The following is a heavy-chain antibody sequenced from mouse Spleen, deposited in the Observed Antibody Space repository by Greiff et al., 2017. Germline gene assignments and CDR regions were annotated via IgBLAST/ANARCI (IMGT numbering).Heavy chain of an antibody. J-gene: IGHJ3*01. CDR1: GFTFTDYY. V-gene: IGHV7-3*02. Sequence: EVQGVESGGGLVQPGGSLRLSCATSGFTFTDYYMSWVRQPPGKALEWLGFIRNKANGYTTEYSASVKGRFTISRDNSQSILYLQMNTLRAEDSATYYCARDWTVAYWGQGTLVTVSA. CDR3: ARDWTVAY. CDR2: IRNKANGYTT.